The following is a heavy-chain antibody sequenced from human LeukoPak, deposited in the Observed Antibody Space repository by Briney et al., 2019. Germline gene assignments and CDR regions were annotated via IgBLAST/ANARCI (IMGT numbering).Heavy chain of an antibody. CDR1: RFTFSSSA. D-gene: IGHD3-22*01. V-gene: IGHV3-23*01. Sequence: GGSLRLSCAASRFTFSSSAMSWVRQAPGKGLEWVSAISGVDTRTYYADSLKGRFTISRDNSKNTLYLQMDSLTAEDTAVYYCAKEDSRGHWFDYWGQGTLVTVSS. J-gene: IGHJ4*02. CDR2: ISGVDTRT. CDR3: AKEDSRGHWFDY.